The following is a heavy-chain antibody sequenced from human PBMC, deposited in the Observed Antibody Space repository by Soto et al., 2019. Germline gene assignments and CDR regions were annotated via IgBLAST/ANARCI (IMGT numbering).Heavy chain of an antibody. V-gene: IGHV4-59*01. D-gene: IGHD4-17*01. J-gene: IGHJ6*03. Sequence: QVQLQESGPGLVKPSETLSLTCTVSGGSISSYYWSWIRQPPGKGLEWIGYIYYSGSTNYNPSLKRRVTISVDTSKNLCSLKLSAVTAADTAVYYCARDPLGGYDYGDYVDYYYYMDVWGKGTTVTVS. CDR1: GGSISSYY. CDR3: ARDPLGGYDYGDYVDYYYYMDV. CDR2: IYYSGST.